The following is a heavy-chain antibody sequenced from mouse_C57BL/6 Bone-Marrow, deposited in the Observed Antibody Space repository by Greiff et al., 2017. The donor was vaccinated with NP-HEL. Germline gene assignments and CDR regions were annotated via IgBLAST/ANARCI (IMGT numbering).Heavy chain of an antibody. CDR1: GYAFSSSW. V-gene: IGHV1-82*01. D-gene: IGHD3-2*02. CDR3: EVKLRLRPAWFAY. Sequence: QVQLQQSGPELVKPGASVKISCKASGYAFSSSWMNWVKQRPGKGLEWIGRIYPGDGDTNYNGKFKGKATLTADKSSSTAYMQLSSLTSEDSAVYFCEVKLRLRPAWFAYWGQGTLVTVSA. CDR2: IYPGDGDT. J-gene: IGHJ3*01.